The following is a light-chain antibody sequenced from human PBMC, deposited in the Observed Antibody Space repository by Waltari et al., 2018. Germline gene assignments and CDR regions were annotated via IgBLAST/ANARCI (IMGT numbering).Light chain of an antibody. J-gene: IGLJ1*01. CDR3: ASYTSSSNYV. CDR1: RSDVGGYDF. V-gene: IGLV2-14*03. Sequence: HSALTQPASVSGSPGQSITISCTGTRSDVGGYDFVSWYRQHPETAPNLLIFDVTEPPSGISAGFSGSKSGNTASLTISGLQSDDEADYYCASYTSSSNYVFGSGTTVTV. CDR2: DVT.